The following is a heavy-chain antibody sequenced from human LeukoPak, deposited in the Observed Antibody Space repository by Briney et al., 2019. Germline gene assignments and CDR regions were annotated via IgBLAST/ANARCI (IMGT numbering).Heavy chain of an antibody. J-gene: IGHJ6*02. CDR2: ISHDGSNK. CDR3: ARGSFYRDYYYGMDV. V-gene: IGHV3-30-3*01. CDR1: GFTFSSYA. Sequence: PGRSLRLSCAASGFTFSSYAMHSVRQTPAKGLEWVAVISHDGSNKYYADSVKGRFTISRDNSKNTLYLQMNSLRAEDTAVYYCARGSFYRDYYYGMDVWGQGTTVTVSS. D-gene: IGHD3-3*01.